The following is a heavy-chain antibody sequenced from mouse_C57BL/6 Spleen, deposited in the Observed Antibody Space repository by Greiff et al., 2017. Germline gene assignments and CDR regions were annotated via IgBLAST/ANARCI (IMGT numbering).Heavy chain of an antibody. CDR1: GYTFTSYW. Sequence: QVQLQQPGAELVRPGTSVKLSCKASGYTFTSYWMHWVKQRPGQGLEWIGVIDPSDSYTKYNQNFKGKATLTVDTSSSTAYMQLSSLTSEDSAVYYCARGERRAAWFAYGGQGTLVTVSA. J-gene: IGHJ3*01. CDR2: IDPSDSYT. V-gene: IGHV1-59*01. CDR3: ARGERRAAWFAY. D-gene: IGHD3-3*01.